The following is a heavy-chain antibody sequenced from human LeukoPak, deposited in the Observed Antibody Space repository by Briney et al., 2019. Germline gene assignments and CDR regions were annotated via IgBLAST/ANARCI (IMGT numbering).Heavy chain of an antibody. D-gene: IGHD5-12*01. CDR2: IIPIFGTA. CDR3: VRGIEWIDSSFDY. J-gene: IGHJ4*02. CDR1: GGTFSSYA. Sequence: SVKVSCKASGGTFSSYAISWVRQAPGQGLEWMGRIIPIFGTANYAQKFQGRVTITTDESTSTAYMELSSLRSEDTAVYYCVRGIEWIDSSFDYWGQGTLVTVSS. V-gene: IGHV1-69*05.